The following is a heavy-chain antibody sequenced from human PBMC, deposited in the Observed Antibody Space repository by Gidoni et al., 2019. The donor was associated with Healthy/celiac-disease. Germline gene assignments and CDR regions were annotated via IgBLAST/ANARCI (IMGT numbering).Heavy chain of an antibody. CDR3: ARVPMTIFGVVIMSYYFDY. CDR1: GYTFTSYG. Sequence: VQLVQSGAEVKKPGASVKVSCTASGYTFTSYGISWVRQAPGQGLEWMGWISAYNGNTNYAQKLQGRVTMTTDTSTSTAYMELRSLRSDDTAVYYCARVPMTIFGVVIMSYYFDYWGQGTLVTVSS. CDR2: ISAYNGNT. J-gene: IGHJ4*02. V-gene: IGHV1-18*04. D-gene: IGHD3-3*01.